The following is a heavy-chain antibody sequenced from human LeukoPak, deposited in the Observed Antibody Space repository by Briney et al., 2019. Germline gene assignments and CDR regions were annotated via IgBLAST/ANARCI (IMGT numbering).Heavy chain of an antibody. CDR1: GFTFSNYA. CDR2: ISGSGGTT. CDR3: AKRRSSLGYSYGYDY. D-gene: IGHD5-18*01. Sequence: PGGSLRLSCAASGFTFSNYAMSWVRQAPGKGLDWVSVISGSGGTTDYADSVKGRFTISRDNSKNTLYLQMNSLSADDTAIYYCAKRRSSLGYSYGYDYWGQGTLVTVSS. J-gene: IGHJ4*02. V-gene: IGHV3-23*01.